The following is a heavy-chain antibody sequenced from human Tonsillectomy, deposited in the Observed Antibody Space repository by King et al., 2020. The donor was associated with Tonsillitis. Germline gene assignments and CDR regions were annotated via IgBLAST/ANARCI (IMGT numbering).Heavy chain of an antibody. J-gene: IGHJ4*01. CDR1: GFTFSSYA. CDR2: ISYDGNNK. D-gene: IGHD3-22*01. CDR3: ATWDRYYDSSGFSYYFDN. V-gene: IGHV3-30*03. Sequence: QLVQSGGGVVQPGRSLRLSCAASGFTFSSYAMHWVRQAPGKGLEWVAVISYDGNNKYYADSVKGRFTISRDNSKNTLYLQMNSLRAEDTAVYYCATWDRYYDSSGFSYYFDNW.